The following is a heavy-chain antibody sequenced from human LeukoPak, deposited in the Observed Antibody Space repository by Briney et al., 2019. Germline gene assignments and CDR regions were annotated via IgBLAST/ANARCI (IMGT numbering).Heavy chain of an antibody. D-gene: IGHD6-19*01. CDR1: GGSISSYY. Sequence: SETLSLTCTASGGSISSYYWSWIRQPPGKGLEWIGYIYYSGSTNYNPCLKSRVTISVDTSKNQFSLKLSSVTAADTAVYYCARVDLGGSGWYTWYYFDYWGQGTLVTVSS. CDR2: IYYSGST. CDR3: ARVDLGGSGWYTWYYFDY. V-gene: IGHV4-59*01. J-gene: IGHJ4*02.